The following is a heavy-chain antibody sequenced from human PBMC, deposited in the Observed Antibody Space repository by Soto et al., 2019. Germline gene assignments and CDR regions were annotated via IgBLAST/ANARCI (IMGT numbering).Heavy chain of an antibody. CDR3: ARYCSSTSCYGETYYYMDV. J-gene: IGHJ6*03. Sequence: GGSLRLSCSASTFTFSNYAMTWVRQAPGKGLEWVSAISGSASRTYYADSVKGRFTISRDNSKNTLYLQMNSLRAEDTAIYYCARYCSSTSCYGETYYYMDVWGKGTTVTVSS. V-gene: IGHV3-23*01. CDR1: TFTFSNYA. CDR2: ISGSASRT. D-gene: IGHD2-2*01.